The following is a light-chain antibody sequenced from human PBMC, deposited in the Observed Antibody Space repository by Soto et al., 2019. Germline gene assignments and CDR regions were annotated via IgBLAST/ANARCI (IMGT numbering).Light chain of an antibody. J-gene: IGKJ1*01. CDR2: KAS. CDR1: QSISSW. CDR3: QQYNCYSWT. V-gene: IGKV1-5*03. Sequence: DIQMTQSPSTLSASVGDRVTITCRASQSISSWLAWYQQKPGKAPKLLIYKASSLESGVPSRFSGSGSGTESTLTINSRQPDDLEPYYTQQYNCYSWTCGKGTKVKIK.